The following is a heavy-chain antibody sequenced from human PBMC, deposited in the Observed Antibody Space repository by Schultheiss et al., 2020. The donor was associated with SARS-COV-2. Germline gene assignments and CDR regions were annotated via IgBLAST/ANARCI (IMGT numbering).Heavy chain of an antibody. CDR3: ARDSSSFDP. V-gene: IGHV1-69*06. D-gene: IGHD6-6*01. CDR1: GYTFTSYY. CDR2: IIPIFGTA. Sequence: SVKVSCKASGYTFTSYYMHWVRQAPGQGLEWMGGIIPIFGTANYAQKFQGRVTITADKSTSTAYMELSSLRSEDTAVYYCARDSSSFDPWGQGTLVTVSS. J-gene: IGHJ5*02.